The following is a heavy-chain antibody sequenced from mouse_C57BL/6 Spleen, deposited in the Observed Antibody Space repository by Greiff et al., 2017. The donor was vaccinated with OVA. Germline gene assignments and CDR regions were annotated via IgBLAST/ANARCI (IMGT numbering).Heavy chain of an antibody. V-gene: IGHV7-3*01. CDR1: GFTFTDYY. CDR2: IRNKANGYTT. CDR3: ARCPYNWDVRGEAYYFDY. D-gene: IGHD4-1*01. Sequence: EVKLMESGGGLVQPGGSLSLSCAASGFTFTDYYMSWVRQPPGKALEWLGFIRNKANGYTTEYSASVKGRFTISRDNSQSILYLQMNALRAEDSATDYCARCPYNWDVRGEAYYFDYWGQGTTLTVSS. J-gene: IGHJ2*01.